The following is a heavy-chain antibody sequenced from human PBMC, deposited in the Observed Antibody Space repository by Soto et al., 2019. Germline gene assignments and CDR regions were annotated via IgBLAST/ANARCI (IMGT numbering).Heavy chain of an antibody. D-gene: IGHD5-12*01. V-gene: IGHV3-30*18. CDR2: ISYDGVNN. Sequence: QVQLVESGGGVVQPEKSLRLSCAASGFTFNNYGMHWVRQAPGKGLEWVATISYDGVNNYYADSVKGRFTISRDNSKNTLYLQRNGLRAEDTAIYYCAKALQWLRSGNFDYWGQGTLVSVSS. J-gene: IGHJ4*02. CDR3: AKALQWLRSGNFDY. CDR1: GFTFNNYG.